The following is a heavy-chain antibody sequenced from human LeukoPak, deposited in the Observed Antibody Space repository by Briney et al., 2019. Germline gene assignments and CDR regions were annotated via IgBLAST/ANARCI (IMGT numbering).Heavy chain of an antibody. CDR1: GGSISSYY. D-gene: IGHD3-10*01. Sequence: SETLSLTCTVSGGSISSYYWSWIRQPPGKGLEWIGYIYYSESTNYNPSLKSRVTISVDTSKNQFSLKLSSVTAADTAVYYCARGSITMVRGVYARLFDYWGQGTLVTVSS. CDR3: ARGSITMVRGVYARLFDY. V-gene: IGHV4-59*01. CDR2: IYYSEST. J-gene: IGHJ4*02.